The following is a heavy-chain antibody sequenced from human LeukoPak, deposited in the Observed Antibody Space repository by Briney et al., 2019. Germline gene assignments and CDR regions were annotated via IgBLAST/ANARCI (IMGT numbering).Heavy chain of an antibody. J-gene: IGHJ4*02. Sequence: SETLSLTCTVSGGSISSSSYYWGWNRQPPGKGLEWIGSIYYSGSTYYNPSLKSRVTISVDTSKNQFSLKLSSVTAADTAVYYCARGRGELPDPFDYWGQGTLVTVSS. CDR1: GGSISSSSYY. CDR3: ARGRGELPDPFDY. CDR2: IYYSGST. V-gene: IGHV4-39*07. D-gene: IGHD1-26*01.